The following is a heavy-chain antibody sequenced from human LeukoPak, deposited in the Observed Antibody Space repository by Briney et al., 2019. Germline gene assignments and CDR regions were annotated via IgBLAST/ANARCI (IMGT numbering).Heavy chain of an antibody. CDR2: ISGSGGST. CDR1: GFTFSSYA. J-gene: IGHJ5*02. V-gene: IGHV3-23*01. Sequence: GGSLRLSCAASGFTFSSYAMSWVRQAPGKGREWVSAISGSGGSTYYADSVKGRFTISRDNSKNTLYLQMNSLRAEDTAVYYCAKAPYGDYMWNNWFDPWGQGTLVTVSS. CDR3: AKAPYGDYMWNNWFDP. D-gene: IGHD4-17*01.